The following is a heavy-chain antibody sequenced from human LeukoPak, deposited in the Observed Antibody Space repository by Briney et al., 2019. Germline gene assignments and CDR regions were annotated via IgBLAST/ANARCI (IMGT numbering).Heavy chain of an antibody. CDR2: IRYDGSNK. V-gene: IGHV3-30*02. Sequence: GGSLRLSCAASGFTFSSYGMHWVRQAPGKGLEWVAFIRYDGSNKYYADSVKGRFTISRDNSKNTLYLQMNSLRAEDTAVYYCAKDHGSGWYLTLDYWGQGTLVTVSS. J-gene: IGHJ4*02. CDR3: AKDHGSGWYLTLDY. D-gene: IGHD6-19*01. CDR1: GFTFSSYG.